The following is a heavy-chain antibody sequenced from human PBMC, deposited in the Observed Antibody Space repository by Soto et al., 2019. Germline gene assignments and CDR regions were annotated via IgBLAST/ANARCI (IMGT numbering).Heavy chain of an antibody. Sequence: QLQLQESGPGLVKPSETLSLTCTVSGASISRSDSYWAWIRQPQGKGLGWMGSISYSGDTYNNPSLKSRVTISVDTSRNQFSLKLNSVTAADTGVYYCARPGQYSSGWTGPWEYFQHWGQGTLVIVSS. D-gene: IGHD6-19*01. J-gene: IGHJ1*01. CDR1: GASISRSDSY. CDR2: ISYSGDT. V-gene: IGHV4-39*01. CDR3: ARPGQYSSGWTGPWEYFQH.